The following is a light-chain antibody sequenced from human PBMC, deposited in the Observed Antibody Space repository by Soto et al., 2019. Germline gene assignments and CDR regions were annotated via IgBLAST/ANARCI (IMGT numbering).Light chain of an antibody. CDR3: QQYNNWPRT. CDR2: GAS. Sequence: EIVMTQSPATLSVSPGERATLSCRASQSVSSNLAWYQQKPGQAPRLLIYGASTRATGIPARFSGSGSGTDFTLTISSLQSEDFAVYYWQQYNNWPRTFGQGNKVEIK. CDR1: QSVSSN. V-gene: IGKV3-15*01. J-gene: IGKJ1*01.